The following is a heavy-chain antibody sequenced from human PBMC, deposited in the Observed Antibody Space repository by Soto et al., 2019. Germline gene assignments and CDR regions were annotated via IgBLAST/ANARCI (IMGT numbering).Heavy chain of an antibody. CDR2: IYYSGST. V-gene: IGHV4-59*01. J-gene: IGHJ4*02. Sequence: SETLSLTCTISNGSIGSYYWTWIRQPPGKGLEWIGYIYYSGSTNYNPSLKSRVTISVDTSKNQFSLKLSSVTAADTAVYYCAISGSYKNFDYWGQGTLVTVSS. CDR3: AISGSYKNFDY. D-gene: IGHD1-26*01. CDR1: NGSIGSYY.